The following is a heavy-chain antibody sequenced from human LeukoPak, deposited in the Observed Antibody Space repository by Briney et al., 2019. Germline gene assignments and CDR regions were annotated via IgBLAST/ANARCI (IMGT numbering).Heavy chain of an antibody. Sequence: SETLSLTCTVSGGSIGSGYYWAWIRQSPGKGLEWIGSIHYGGTTHYNPSLQSRVTISADTSKNQFALDLRSVTAADTAVYYCTRDIGDFVSDFWGQGTLVTVSS. CDR2: IHYGGTT. D-gene: IGHD2-21*02. CDR1: GGSIGSGYY. CDR3: TRDIGDFVSDF. J-gene: IGHJ4*02. V-gene: IGHV4-39*02.